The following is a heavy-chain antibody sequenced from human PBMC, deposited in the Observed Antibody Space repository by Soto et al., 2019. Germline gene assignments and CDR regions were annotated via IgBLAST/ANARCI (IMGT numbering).Heavy chain of an antibody. CDR3: ARDPGIAGMGWFDP. CDR1: GFTFSSYG. D-gene: IGHD6-13*01. J-gene: IGHJ5*02. V-gene: IGHV3-33*01. Sequence: QVQLVESGGGVVQPGRSLRLSCAASGFTFSSYGMHWVRQAPGKGLEWVAVIWYDGSNKYYADSVKGRFTISRDNSKNTLYLQMNSRRAEDTAVYYCARDPGIAGMGWFDPWGQGTLVTVSS. CDR2: IWYDGSNK.